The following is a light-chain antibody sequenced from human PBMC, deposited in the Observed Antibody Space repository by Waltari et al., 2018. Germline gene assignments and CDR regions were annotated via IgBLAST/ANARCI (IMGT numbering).Light chain of an antibody. CDR2: GAS. Sequence: EIVMTQSPATLSVPPGERAPLSCRASQSVSSNLAWYQQKPGQAPRLLIYGASTRATGIPARFSGSGSGTEFTLTISSLQSEDFAVYYCQQYNNWPRTFGQGTKVEIK. V-gene: IGKV3-15*01. J-gene: IGKJ1*01. CDR3: QQYNNWPRT. CDR1: QSVSSN.